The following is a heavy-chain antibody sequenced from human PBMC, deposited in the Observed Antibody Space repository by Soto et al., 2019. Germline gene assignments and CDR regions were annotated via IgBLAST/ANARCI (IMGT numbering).Heavy chain of an antibody. D-gene: IGHD6-6*01. J-gene: IGHJ4*02. V-gene: IGHV1-2*02. CDR1: GYTFTGYY. Sequence: ASVKVSCKASGYTFTGYYMHWVRQAPGQGLEWMGWINPNSGGTNYAQKFQGRVTMTRDTSISTAYMELSRLSSDDTAVYYCARGPGVREYTSGADFDYWGQGTLVTVSS. CDR3: ARGPGVREYTSGADFDY. CDR2: INPNSGGT.